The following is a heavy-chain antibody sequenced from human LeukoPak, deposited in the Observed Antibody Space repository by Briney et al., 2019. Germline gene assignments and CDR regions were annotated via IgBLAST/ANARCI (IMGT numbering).Heavy chain of an antibody. J-gene: IGHJ3*02. D-gene: IGHD3-22*01. CDR3: ARDRVRRLYYYDSSGYPTSDAFDI. CDR1: GCSISSGNYY. V-gene: IGHV4-61*02. Sequence: PSETLSLTCTVSGCSISSGNYYWSWIRQPAGKGLEWIGRIYTSGSTKYNPSLKSRVTISVDTSKNQFSLRLSSVTAADTAVYYCARDRVRRLYYYDSSGYPTSDAFDIWGQGTMVTVSS. CDR2: IYTSGST.